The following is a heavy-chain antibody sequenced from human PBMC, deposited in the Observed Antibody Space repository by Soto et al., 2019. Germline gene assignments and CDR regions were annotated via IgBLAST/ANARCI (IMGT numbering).Heavy chain of an antibody. D-gene: IGHD4-4*01. CDR2: IYRTGST. J-gene: IGHJ4*02. CDR3: ASRDPVTSVDY. V-gene: IGHV4-4*02. Sequence: PSETLSLIFAVSGGSFNSNNWWTWVRQPPGQGLEWIGGIYRTGSTNYNPSLKSRVTISLDKSENQFSLNVTSLTAADTAVYYCASRDPVTSVDYGGQGTLVTVSS. CDR1: GGSFNSNNW.